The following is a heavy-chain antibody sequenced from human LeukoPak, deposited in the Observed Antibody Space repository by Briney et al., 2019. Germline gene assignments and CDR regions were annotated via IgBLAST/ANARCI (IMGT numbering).Heavy chain of an antibody. CDR1: GFTFSSYA. CDR3: ARGPYDILTGYWFDP. CDR2: ISYDGSNK. Sequence: HPGRSLRLSCAASGFTFSSYAMHWVRQAPGKGLEWVAVISYDGSNKYYADSVKGRFTISRDNSKNTLYLQMNSLRAEDTAVYYCARGPYDILTGYWFDPWGQGTLVTVSS. D-gene: IGHD3-9*01. V-gene: IGHV3-30-3*02. J-gene: IGHJ5*02.